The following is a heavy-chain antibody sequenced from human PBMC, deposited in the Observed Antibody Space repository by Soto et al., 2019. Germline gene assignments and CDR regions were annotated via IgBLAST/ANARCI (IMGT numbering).Heavy chain of an antibody. CDR1: GGTFSSCA. J-gene: IGHJ6*02. D-gene: IGHD5-12*01. V-gene: IGHV1-69*06. CDR3: VREKRYSGHERLSYYYGMDV. Sequence: SVKVSCKASGGTFSSCAISWVRQAPGQGLEWMGGIIPIFGTANYAQKFQGRVTITADKSTSTAYMELSSLRSEDTAVYYCVREKRYSGHERLSYYYGMDVWGQGTTVTVSS. CDR2: IIPIFGTA.